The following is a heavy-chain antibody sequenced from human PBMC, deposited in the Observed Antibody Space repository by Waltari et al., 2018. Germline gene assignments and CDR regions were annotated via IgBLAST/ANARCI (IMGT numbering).Heavy chain of an antibody. CDR1: GFTLSSYG. D-gene: IGHD2-15*01. CDR3: AKSCSGGSCYSGLDY. J-gene: IGHJ4*02. V-gene: IGHV3-30*18. CDR2: IWYDGSNK. Sequence: QVQLVESGGGVVQPGRSLRLSCAASGFTLSSYGMHWVRQAPGKGLEWVAVIWYDGSNKYYADSVKGRFTISRDNSKNTLYLQMNSLRAEDTAMYYCAKSCSGGSCYSGLDYWGQGTLVTVSS.